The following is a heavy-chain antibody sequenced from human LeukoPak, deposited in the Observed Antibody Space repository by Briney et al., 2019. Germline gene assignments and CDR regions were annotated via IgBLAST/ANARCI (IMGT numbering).Heavy chain of an antibody. D-gene: IGHD6-13*01. V-gene: IGHV1-8*01. CDR1: GYTFTSYD. CDR3: ARGFIAAADPFDP. Sequence: GASVKVSCKASGYTFTSYDINWVRQSTGQGLEWMGWMNPNSGNTGYAQKFQGRVTMTRNTSISTAYMELSSLRSEDTAVYYCARGFIAAADPFDPWGQGTLVTVSS. CDR2: MNPNSGNT. J-gene: IGHJ5*02.